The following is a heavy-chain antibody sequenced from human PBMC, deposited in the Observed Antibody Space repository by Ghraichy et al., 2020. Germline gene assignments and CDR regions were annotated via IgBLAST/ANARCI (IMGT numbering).Heavy chain of an antibody. D-gene: IGHD6-25*01. CDR2: INPMMGRG. Sequence: SVKVSCKASGGTFRSDGFSWVRQAPGQGLERMGGINPMMGRGNPEQRFQDRVTITADESTSTDYMELTYLTSEDTAVYYCARDSCSGIRCHFDSWGQGTLLPVSS. V-gene: IGHV1-69*13. J-gene: IGHJ4*02. CDR3: ARDSCSGIRCHFDS. CDR1: GGTFRSDG.